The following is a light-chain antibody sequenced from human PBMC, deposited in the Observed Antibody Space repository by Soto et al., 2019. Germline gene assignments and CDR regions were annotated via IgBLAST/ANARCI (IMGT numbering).Light chain of an antibody. CDR2: EVR. V-gene: IGLV2-14*01. J-gene: IGLJ1*01. CDR3: NSYTSTAPSV. Sequence: QSVLTQPASVSGSPGQSITISCTGTSRDVGGYRYVSWFQHHPGKAPKLIIYEVRNRPSGISDRCSGSKSGNTASLTISGLQDEDEADYYCNSYTSTAPSVFGTGTQVTVL. CDR1: SRDVGGYRY.